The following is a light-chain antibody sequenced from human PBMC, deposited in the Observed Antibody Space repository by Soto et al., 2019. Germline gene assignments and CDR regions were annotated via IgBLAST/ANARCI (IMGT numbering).Light chain of an antibody. CDR1: QSLLHSNGYNY. V-gene: IGKV2-28*01. Sequence: DIVMTQSPLSLPVTPGEPASISCRTSQSLLHSNGYNYLDWYLQKPGQSPQLLIYLGSNRASGVPARCSSRGSGTDFTLKISRVEAEDVGVYYCMQALQTPRYTFGQGTKLEIK. CDR3: MQALQTPRYT. J-gene: IGKJ2*01. CDR2: LGS.